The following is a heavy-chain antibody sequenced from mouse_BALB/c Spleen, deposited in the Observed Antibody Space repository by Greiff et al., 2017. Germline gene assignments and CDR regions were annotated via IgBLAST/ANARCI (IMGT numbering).Heavy chain of an antibody. CDR2: ISSGGSYT. CDR3: ARYGDDGEGYYYAMDY. Sequence: EVKLMESGGDLVKPGGSLKLSCAASGFTFSSYGMSWVRQTPDKRLEWVATISSGGSYTYYPDSVKGRFTISRDNAKNTLYLQMSSLKSEDTAMYYCARYGDDGEGYYYAMDYWGQGTSVTVSS. J-gene: IGHJ4*01. V-gene: IGHV5-6*01. D-gene: IGHD2-2*01. CDR1: GFTFSSYG.